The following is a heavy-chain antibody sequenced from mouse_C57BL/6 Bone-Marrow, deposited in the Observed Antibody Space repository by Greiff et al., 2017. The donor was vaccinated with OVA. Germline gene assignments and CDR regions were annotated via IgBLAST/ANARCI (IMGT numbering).Heavy chain of an antibody. CDR2: IYPRSGNT. CDR1: GYTFTSYG. Sequence: VQLQESGAELARPGASVKLSCKASGYTFTSYGISWVKQRTGQGLEWIGEIYPRSGNTYYNEKFKGKATLTADKSSSTAYMELRSLTSEDSAVYFCARCYYGSSSWFAYWGQGTLVTVSA. J-gene: IGHJ3*01. CDR3: ARCYYGSSSWFAY. D-gene: IGHD1-1*01. V-gene: IGHV1-81*01.